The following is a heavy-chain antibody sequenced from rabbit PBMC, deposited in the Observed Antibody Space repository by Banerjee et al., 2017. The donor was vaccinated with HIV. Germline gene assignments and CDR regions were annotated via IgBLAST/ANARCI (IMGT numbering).Heavy chain of an antibody. CDR1: GFSFSNSYW. D-gene: IGHD7-1*01. V-gene: IGHV1S45*01. J-gene: IGHJ4*01. CDR3: ARHYSDSHSYALNL. CDR2: IYTDSGGT. Sequence: QEQLEESGGGLVQPEGSLTLTCTASGFSFSNSYWICWVRQAPGKGLEWIACIYTDSGGTWYASWAKGRFTISQTSSTTVTLQMTSLAAADTATYFCARHYSDSHSYALNLWGPGTLVTVS.